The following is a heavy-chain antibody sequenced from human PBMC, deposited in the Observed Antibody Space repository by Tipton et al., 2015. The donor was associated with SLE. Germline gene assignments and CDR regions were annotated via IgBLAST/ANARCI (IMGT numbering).Heavy chain of an antibody. V-gene: IGHV3-23*01. Sequence: SLRLSCAASGFTFSSYAMSWVRQAPGKGLEWVSAISGSGGSTYYADSVKGRFTISRDNSKNTLYLQRNSLRAEDTAVYYCAKASSGWSEDFDYWGQGTLVTVSS. D-gene: IGHD6-19*01. J-gene: IGHJ4*02. CDR2: ISGSGGST. CDR1: GFTFSSYA. CDR3: AKASSGWSEDFDY.